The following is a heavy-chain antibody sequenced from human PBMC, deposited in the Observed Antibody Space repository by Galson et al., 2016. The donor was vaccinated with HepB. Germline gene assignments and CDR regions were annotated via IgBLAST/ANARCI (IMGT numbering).Heavy chain of an antibody. CDR3: TRDFGYSNYD. Sequence: SLRLSCAASGFTFSNYWMSWVRQGPGKGLEWVGNIKDDGSEKNYVESVKGRFTISRDNAKNSLYLQMNSLRVEDMAVYYCTRDFGYSNYDWGQGTLVTVSS. CDR2: IKDDGSEK. V-gene: IGHV3-7*01. CDR1: GFTFSNYW. J-gene: IGHJ4*02. D-gene: IGHD6-13*01.